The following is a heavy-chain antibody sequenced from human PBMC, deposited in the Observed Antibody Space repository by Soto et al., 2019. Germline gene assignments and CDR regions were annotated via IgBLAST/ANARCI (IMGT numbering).Heavy chain of an antibody. Sequence: SETLSLTCTVSGGSVSSGSYYWSWIRQPPGKGLEWIGYIYYSGSTNYNTSLKSRVTISVDTSKNQFSLKLSSVTAADTAVYYCARGASGITMVRGVGDYHYMDVWGKGTTVPDSS. CDR3: ARGASGITMVRGVGDYHYMDV. CDR2: IYYSGST. V-gene: IGHV4-61*01. J-gene: IGHJ6*03. CDR1: GGSVSSGSYY. D-gene: IGHD3-10*01.